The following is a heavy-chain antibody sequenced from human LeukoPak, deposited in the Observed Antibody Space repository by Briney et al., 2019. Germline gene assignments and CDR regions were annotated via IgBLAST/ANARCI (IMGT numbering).Heavy chain of an antibody. CDR2: ISWNSGSI. Sequence: GGSLRLSCAASGFTFDDYAMHWVRQAPGKGLEWVSGISWNSGSIGYADSVKGRFTISRDNAKNSLYLQMNSLRAEDMALYYCAKDGRPGSIVVVTNGYFDYWGQGTLVTVSS. CDR1: GFTFDDYA. J-gene: IGHJ4*02. V-gene: IGHV3-9*03. D-gene: IGHD3-22*01. CDR3: AKDGRPGSIVVVTNGYFDY.